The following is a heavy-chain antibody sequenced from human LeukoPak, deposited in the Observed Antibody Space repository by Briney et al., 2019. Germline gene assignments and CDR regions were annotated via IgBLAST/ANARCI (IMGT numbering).Heavy chain of an antibody. CDR1: GSIFSNYG. CDR2: ISGHSGGNT. J-gene: IGHJ5*02. Sequence: GASAKVSCKASGSIFSNYGISWVRQAPGHGLEWMGWISGHSGGNTNYAPKFQDRATMTTDTSTSTAYIELMSLRFDDTALYYCARDFAWGAGGAPIDDNWLDPWGQGTLVSVSS. D-gene: IGHD7-27*01. V-gene: IGHV1-18*01. CDR3: ARDFAWGAGGAPIDDNWLDP.